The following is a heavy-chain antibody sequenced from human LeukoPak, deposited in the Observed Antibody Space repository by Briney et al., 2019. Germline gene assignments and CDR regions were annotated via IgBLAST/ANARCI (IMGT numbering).Heavy chain of an antibody. Sequence: PSETLSLTCTVSGGSISSYYWGWIRQPPGKGLEWIGSIYYSGSTYYNPSLKSRVTISVDTSKNQFSLKLSSVTAADTAVYYCARRIVVVPAEPRDAFDIWGQGTMVTVSS. J-gene: IGHJ3*02. CDR2: IYYSGST. D-gene: IGHD2-2*01. CDR3: ARRIVVVPAEPRDAFDI. CDR1: GGSISSYY. V-gene: IGHV4-39*01.